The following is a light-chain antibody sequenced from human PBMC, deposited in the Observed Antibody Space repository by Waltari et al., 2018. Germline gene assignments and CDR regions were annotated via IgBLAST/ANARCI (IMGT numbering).Light chain of an antibody. Sequence: QAVVTQEPSLTVSPGGPVTLTCGSSTGAVPSGHYPYWFQQKPGQAPRALIYDADIRHSWTPARFSGSLLGGKAALTLSGAQPEDEAEYYCLLYYSGARVFGGGTKLTVL. CDR2: DAD. CDR1: TGAVPSGHY. J-gene: IGLJ3*02. V-gene: IGLV7-46*01. CDR3: LLYYSGARV.